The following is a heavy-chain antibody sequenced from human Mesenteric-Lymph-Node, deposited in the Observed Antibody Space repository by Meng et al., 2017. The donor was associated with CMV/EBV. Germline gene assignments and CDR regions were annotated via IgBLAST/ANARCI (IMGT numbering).Heavy chain of an antibody. CDR1: GVTFRKYY. J-gene: IGHJ3*02. CDR2: INSDGSST. D-gene: IGHD3-22*01. V-gene: IGHV3-74*01. Sequence: GESLKISCAVTGVTFRKYYMHWVRQAPGKGLVWVSRINSDGSSTHYADSVKGRFSISRDNSKNTLYLQMNSLRAEDTAVYYCARSSAWYAFDIWGQGTMVTVSS. CDR3: ARSSAWYAFDI.